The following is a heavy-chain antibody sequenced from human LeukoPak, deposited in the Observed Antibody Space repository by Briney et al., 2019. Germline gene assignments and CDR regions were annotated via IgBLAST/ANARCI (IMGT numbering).Heavy chain of an antibody. J-gene: IGHJ5*02. V-gene: IGHV4-39*07. Sequence: PSETLSLTCSVSGDSMFSRYWSWIRQPPGKGLEWIGSIYYSGSTYYNPSLKSRVTISVDTSKNQFSLKLRSVTAADTAVYYCARASCGGGTCYDSRGWFDPWGQGTLVTVSS. D-gene: IGHD2-15*01. CDR2: IYYSGST. CDR3: ARASCGGGTCYDSRGWFDP. CDR1: GDSMFSRY.